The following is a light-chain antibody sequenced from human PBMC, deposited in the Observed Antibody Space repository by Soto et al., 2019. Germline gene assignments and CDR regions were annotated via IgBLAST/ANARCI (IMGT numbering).Light chain of an antibody. CDR2: KAS. CDR1: QSISSW. J-gene: IGKJ1*01. V-gene: IGKV1-5*03. CDR3: QHYNSYSEA. Sequence: DLQMPKSPSTLSGSVGDRVTITGRASQSISSWLAWYQQKPGKAPKLLIYKASTLKSGVPSRFSGSGSGTEFTLTISSLQPDDFATYYCQHYNSYSEAFGQGTKVDIK.